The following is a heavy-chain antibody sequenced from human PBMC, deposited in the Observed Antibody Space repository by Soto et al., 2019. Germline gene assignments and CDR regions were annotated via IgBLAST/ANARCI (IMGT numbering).Heavy chain of an antibody. J-gene: IGHJ6*02. CDR1: GFPFSGYW. V-gene: IGHV3-7*04. Sequence: EAQLVESGGGLVQPGGSLRLSCAASGFPFSGYWMSWVRHTPGKGLEWVANTNQDGSGKYYMDSVKGRFTISRDNTENSLYLKMNSLGDDDTGVYYCARDGYHDVRDLWGQGTTVTVSS. CDR2: TNQDGSGK. CDR3: ARDGYHDVRDL.